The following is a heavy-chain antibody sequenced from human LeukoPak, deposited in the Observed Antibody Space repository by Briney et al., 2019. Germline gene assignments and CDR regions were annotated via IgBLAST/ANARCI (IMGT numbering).Heavy chain of an antibody. CDR3: ARHLGYGDSETASGDYYYMDV. D-gene: IGHD4-17*01. Sequence: GESLKISCKGSGYSFTSYWIGWVRQMPGKGLEWMGIIYPGDSDTRYSPSFQGQVTISADKSISTAYLQWSSLKASDTAMYYCARHLGYGDSETASGDYYYMDVWGKGTTVTVSS. CDR2: IYPGDSDT. J-gene: IGHJ6*03. V-gene: IGHV5-51*01. CDR1: GYSFTSYW.